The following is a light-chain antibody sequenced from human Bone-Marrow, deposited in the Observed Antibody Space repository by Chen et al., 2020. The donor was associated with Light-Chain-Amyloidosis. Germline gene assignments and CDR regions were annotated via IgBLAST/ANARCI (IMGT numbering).Light chain of an antibody. Sequence: SYVLTQPSSVSVAPGQTATIACGGNNIGSTSVHWYQQTPGQAPLPGVYDDSDRPPGSPERLSGSNSGNAATLTIGGVEAGDEADYYCQVWDRSSDRPVFGGGTKLTVL. CDR3: QVWDRSSDRPV. CDR2: DDS. V-gene: IGLV3-21*02. CDR1: NIGSTS. J-gene: IGLJ3*02.